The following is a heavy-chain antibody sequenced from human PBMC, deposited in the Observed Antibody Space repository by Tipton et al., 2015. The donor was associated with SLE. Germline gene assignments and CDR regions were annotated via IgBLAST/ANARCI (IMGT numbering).Heavy chain of an antibody. Sequence: TLSLTCTVSGGSISSGGYDWTWIRQHPGKGLEWIGYIDYSGKTRHNPSLKSRVSISVDTSKDQFSLDLTSVTAADTAVYYCARLREELRWDTGDERPIGVDHWGQGTLVTVSS. CDR3: ARLREELRWDTGDERPIGVDH. D-gene: IGHD2-21*01. V-gene: IGHV4-31*03. CDR1: GGSISSGGYD. J-gene: IGHJ4*02. CDR2: IDYSGKT.